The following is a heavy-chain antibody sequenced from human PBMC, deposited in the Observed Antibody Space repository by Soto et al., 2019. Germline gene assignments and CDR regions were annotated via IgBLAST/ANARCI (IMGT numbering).Heavy chain of an antibody. Sequence: SETLSLTCAVSGGSISSSNWWSWVRQPPVKGLEWIGEIYHSGITNYNPSLNSRVTISVDKAKNQFSLKLSSVTAADTAVYYCARDSGYNWNETGFDPWGQGTLVTVS. CDR3: ARDSGYNWNETGFDP. V-gene: IGHV4-4*02. J-gene: IGHJ5*02. CDR2: IYHSGIT. CDR1: GGSISSSNW. D-gene: IGHD1-1*01.